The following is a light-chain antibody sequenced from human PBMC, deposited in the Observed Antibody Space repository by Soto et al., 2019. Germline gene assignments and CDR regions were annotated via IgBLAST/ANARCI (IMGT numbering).Light chain of an antibody. CDR2: DAS. V-gene: IGKV3-15*01. CDR1: QTVYNN. J-gene: IGKJ4*01. Sequence: EIVMTQSPATLSASPGEGATLSCKAGQTVYNNLAWYQQRPGQPPRLLIYDASTRATGISARFSGSGYGTEFTLTISSLQSEDFAVYFCQQCRTWPLTFGGGTKVEIK. CDR3: QQCRTWPLT.